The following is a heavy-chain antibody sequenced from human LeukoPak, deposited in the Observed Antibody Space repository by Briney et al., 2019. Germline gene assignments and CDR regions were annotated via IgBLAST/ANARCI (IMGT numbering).Heavy chain of an antibody. V-gene: IGHV3-33*01. J-gene: IGHJ4*02. D-gene: IGHD4-17*01. CDR1: GFTFSSYG. CDR3: ARGENAYGDYFDY. Sequence: PGRSLRRSCAASGFTFSSYGMHWLRQAPGKGLEWGAVIWYDGSNKYYAESVKGRFTISRDNSKNTLYLQMNSLRAEDTAVYYCARGENAYGDYFDYWGQGTLVTVSS. CDR2: IWYDGSNK.